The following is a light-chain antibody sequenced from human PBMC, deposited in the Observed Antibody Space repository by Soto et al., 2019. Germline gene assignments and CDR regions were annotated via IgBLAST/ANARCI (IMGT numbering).Light chain of an antibody. CDR2: SNY. V-gene: IGLV1-44*01. CDR1: SSNIGSNT. Sequence: QLVLTQPPSASGTPGQRVTISCSGSSSNIGSNTVNWYQQLPGTAPKLLIYSNYQRPSGVPDRFPGSKSGTSASLAISGLQSEDEADYYCAAWDDSLNGVLFGGGTKLTVL. J-gene: IGLJ2*01. CDR3: AAWDDSLNGVL.